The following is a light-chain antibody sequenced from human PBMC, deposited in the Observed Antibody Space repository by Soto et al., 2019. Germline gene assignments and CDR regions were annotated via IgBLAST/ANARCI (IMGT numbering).Light chain of an antibody. CDR2: GAS. CDR1: QSVSSY. Sequence: EIALTQSPGTLSLSPGERATLSCRASQSVSSYLAWYQQKPGQAPRLLIYGASSRATGIPDRFSGSGSGTAFTLTISRLEPEDFAVYYCQQYGSSPRTFGQGTKVEIK. V-gene: IGKV3-20*01. CDR3: QQYGSSPRT. J-gene: IGKJ1*01.